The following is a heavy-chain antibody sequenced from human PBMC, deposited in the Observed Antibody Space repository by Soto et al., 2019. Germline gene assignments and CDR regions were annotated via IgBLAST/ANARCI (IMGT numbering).Heavy chain of an antibody. CDR3: KRLVGATYYYYGMDV. D-gene: IGHD1-26*01. Sequence: ELLPLTCTLSGGSIDSSSYVWGWIRQPPGMGLEWIGTIYYSGSTYYNPSLNSRVTISVDTSRNHLSLKLSYVTAADTAVYYCKRLVGATYYYYGMDVWGRGTTVTVSS. V-gene: IGHV4-39*02. CDR1: GGSIDSSSYV. J-gene: IGHJ6*02. CDR2: IYYSGST.